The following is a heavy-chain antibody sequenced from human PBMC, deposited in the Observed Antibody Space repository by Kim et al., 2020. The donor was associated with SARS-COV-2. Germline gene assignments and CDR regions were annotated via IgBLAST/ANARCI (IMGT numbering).Heavy chain of an antibody. J-gene: IGHJ4*02. D-gene: IGHD3-10*01. CDR1: GFTFRTYW. CDR3: ARDGRLVVRGVTPDY. CDR2: INKDGSEK. V-gene: IGHV3-7*01. Sequence: GGSLRLSCAASGFTFRTYWMTWVRQAPGKGLEWVANINKDGSEKYYVDSVKGRFTISRDNAKDSLYLQMNSLRADDTAVYYCARDGRLVVRGVTPDYWGQGTLVTVAS.